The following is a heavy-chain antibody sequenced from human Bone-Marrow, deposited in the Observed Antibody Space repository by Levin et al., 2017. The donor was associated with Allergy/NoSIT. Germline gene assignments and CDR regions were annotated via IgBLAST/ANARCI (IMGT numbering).Heavy chain of an antibody. V-gene: IGHV5-51*01. CDR1: GYSFTSYW. J-gene: IGHJ4*02. D-gene: IGHD2-15*01. CDR3: ATYHYPYCSGGSCYYEYFDY. Sequence: HGESLKISCKGSGYSFTSYWIGWVRQMPGKGLEWMGIIYPGDSDTRYSPSFQGQVTISADKSISTAYLQWSSLKASDTAMYYCATYHYPYCSGGSCYYEYFDYWGQGTLVTVSS. CDR2: IYPGDSDT.